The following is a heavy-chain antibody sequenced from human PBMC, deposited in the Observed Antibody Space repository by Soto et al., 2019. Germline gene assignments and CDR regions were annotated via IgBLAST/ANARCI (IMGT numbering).Heavy chain of an antibody. CDR3: ARESYSSGWYYYYGMDV. J-gene: IGHJ6*02. Sequence: QVQLVQSGAEVKKPGASVKISCKASGYTFTSYGISWVRQAPGQGLEWMGWISAYNGNTNYAQKLQGRVTMTTDTSRSTAYMELRSLRSDDTAVYYCARESYSSGWYYYYGMDVWGQGTTVTVSS. CDR1: GYTFTSYG. D-gene: IGHD6-19*01. CDR2: ISAYNGNT. V-gene: IGHV1-18*01.